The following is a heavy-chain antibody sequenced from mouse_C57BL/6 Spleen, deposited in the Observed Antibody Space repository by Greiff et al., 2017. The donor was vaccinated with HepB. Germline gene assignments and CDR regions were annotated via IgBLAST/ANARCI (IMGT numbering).Heavy chain of an antibody. D-gene: IGHD1-1*01. CDR3: ARDPYYYGSSETWFAY. CDR1: GFTFSSYA. Sequence: EVKVVESGGGLVKPGGSLKLSCAASGFTFSSYAMSWVRQTPEKRLEWVATISDGGSYTYYPDNVKGRFTISRDNAKNNLYLQMSHLKSEDTAMYYCARDPYYYGSSETWFAYWGQGTLVTVSA. J-gene: IGHJ3*01. V-gene: IGHV5-4*01. CDR2: ISDGGSYT.